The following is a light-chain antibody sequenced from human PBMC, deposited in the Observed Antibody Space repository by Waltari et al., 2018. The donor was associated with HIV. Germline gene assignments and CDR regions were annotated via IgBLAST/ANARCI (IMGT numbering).Light chain of an antibody. CDR1: QSVYSGY. Sequence: EIVLTQSPGTLSLSPGERATLSCRASQSVYSGYIAWYQQKPGQAPRPLIYGASRRATGIPDRFSGSGSGTDFTLTVSRLEPEDFAVYFCQHYATSPTWTFGQGTRVEIK. CDR2: GAS. V-gene: IGKV3-20*01. CDR3: QHYATSPTWT. J-gene: IGKJ1*01.